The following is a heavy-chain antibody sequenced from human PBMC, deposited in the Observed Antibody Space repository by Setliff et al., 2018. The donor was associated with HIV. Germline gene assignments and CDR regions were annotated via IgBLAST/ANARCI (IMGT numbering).Heavy chain of an antibody. CDR1: GYTFTSYY. CDR3: ARVRYCSGGRCYGGGYWFDH. V-gene: IGHV1-46*01. Sequence: ASVKVSCKASGYTFTSYYMHWVRQAPGQGLEWMGIINPAGNPTSYAQKLQDRVTMTRDTSTSTVYMELSSLRSEDTAVYYCARVRYCSGGRCYGGGYWFDHWGQGTLVTVSS. CDR2: INPAGNPT. J-gene: IGHJ5*02. D-gene: IGHD2-15*01.